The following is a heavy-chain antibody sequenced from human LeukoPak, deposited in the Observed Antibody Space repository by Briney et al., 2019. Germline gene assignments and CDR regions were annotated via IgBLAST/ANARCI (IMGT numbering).Heavy chain of an antibody. J-gene: IGHJ4*02. CDR2: IYYSGST. CDR3: ARLEEQQLVPDY. V-gene: IGHV4-39*07. CDR1: GGSISSSSYY. Sequence: SETLSLTCTVSGGSISSSSYYWGWIRQPPGKGLEWIGKIYYSGSTYYNPSLKSRVTISVDTSKNQFSLKLSSVTAADTAVYYCARLEEQQLVPDYWGQGTLVTVSS. D-gene: IGHD6-13*01.